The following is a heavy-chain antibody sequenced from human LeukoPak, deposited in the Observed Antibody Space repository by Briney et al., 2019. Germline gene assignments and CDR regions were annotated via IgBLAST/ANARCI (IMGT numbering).Heavy chain of an antibody. V-gene: IGHV3-15*01. CDR1: GFTFSNAW. D-gene: IGHD6-19*01. CDR3: TTDPGYSSGWYVY. CDR2: IKSKTDGGTT. J-gene: IGHJ4*02. Sequence: GGSLRLSCAASGFTFSNAWMSWVRQAPGKGLEWGGRIKSKTDGGTTDYAAPVKGRFTISRDDSKNTLYLQMNSLKTEDTAVYYCTTDPGYSSGWYVYWGQGTLVTVSS.